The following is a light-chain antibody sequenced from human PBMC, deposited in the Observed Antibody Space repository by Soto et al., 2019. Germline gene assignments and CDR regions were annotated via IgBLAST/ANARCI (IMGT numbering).Light chain of an antibody. J-gene: IGLJ2*01. CDR1: SSNIGSNY. CDR3: AAWDDSLSVHVV. V-gene: IGLV1-47*01. Sequence: QSVLTQPPSAYGTPGQRVTISCSGSSSNIGSNYVYWYQQLPGTAPKLLIYRNNQRPSGVPDRFSGSKSGTSASLAISGLRSEDEADYYCAAWDDSLSVHVVFGGGTQLTVL. CDR2: RNN.